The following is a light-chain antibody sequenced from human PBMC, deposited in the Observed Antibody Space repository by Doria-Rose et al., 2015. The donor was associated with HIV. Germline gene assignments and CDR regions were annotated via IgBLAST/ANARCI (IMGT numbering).Light chain of an antibody. V-gene: IGLV8-61*01. CDR2: NTY. CDR1: SGPVTGAYY. Sequence: QTVVTQEPSSSVSLGGTVTLTCGLTSGPVTGAYYPSWHQQTPGQAPRTLIYNTYSLSSGVSDRFSGSILGNKAALTISGAQADDESDYYCVLYMGSGIWKFGGGTKLTVL. CDR3: VLYMGSGIWK. J-gene: IGLJ3*02.